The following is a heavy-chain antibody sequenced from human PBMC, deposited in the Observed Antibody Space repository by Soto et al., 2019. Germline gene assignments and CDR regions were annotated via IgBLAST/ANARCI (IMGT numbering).Heavy chain of an antibody. J-gene: IGHJ4*02. Sequence: GGSLRLSCAASGFTFDDYAMHWVRQAPGKGLEWVSGISWNSGSIGYADSVKGRFTISRDNAKNSLYLQMNSLRAEDTALYYCAKDVYETTYYFDYWGQGTLVTVSS. CDR2: ISWNSGSI. CDR1: GFTFDDYA. D-gene: IGHD5-12*01. CDR3: AKDVYETTYYFDY. V-gene: IGHV3-9*01.